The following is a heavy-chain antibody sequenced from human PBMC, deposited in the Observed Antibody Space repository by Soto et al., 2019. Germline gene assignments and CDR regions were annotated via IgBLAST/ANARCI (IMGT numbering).Heavy chain of an antibody. CDR2: IIPIFGTA. CDR1: GGTFSSYT. Sequence: QVQLVQSGAEVKKPGSSVTVSCKASGGTFSSYTISWVRQAPGQGLAWMGGIIPIFGTANYGQKFQGRVTITADESTSTAYMELSSLRSEDTAVYYCARGNHRWLQLWYFDLWGRGTLVTVSS. V-gene: IGHV1-69*12. J-gene: IGHJ2*01. D-gene: IGHD5-12*01. CDR3: ARGNHRWLQLWYFDL.